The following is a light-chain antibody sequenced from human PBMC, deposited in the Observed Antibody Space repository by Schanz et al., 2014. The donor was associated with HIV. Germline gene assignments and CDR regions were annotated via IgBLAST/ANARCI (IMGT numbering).Light chain of an antibody. CDR3: ATWDGSLNGWV. V-gene: IGLV1-40*01. CDR1: SSNIGAGYD. J-gene: IGLJ3*02. Sequence: QSVLTQPPSVSGAPGQRVTISCTGSSSNIGAGYDVHWYQHLPETAPKLLIYGNKNRPSGVPDRFSGSKSGTSASLAISGLQSEDEADYYCATWDGSLNGWVFGGGTKLTVL. CDR2: GNK.